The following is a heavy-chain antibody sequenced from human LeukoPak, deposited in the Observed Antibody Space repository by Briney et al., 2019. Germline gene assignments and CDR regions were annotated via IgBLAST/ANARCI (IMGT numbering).Heavy chain of an antibody. CDR1: SGSISSGNYY. D-gene: IGHD4-23*01. V-gene: IGHV4-61*02. J-gene: IGHJ5*02. Sequence: TLSLTCTVSSGSISSGNYYWSWIRQPAGKGLEWIGRIYTSGSTNYNPSLKSRVTMSVDTSKNQFSLKLSSVTAADTAVYYCARGSRWSLNWFDPWGQGTLVTVSS. CDR2: IYTSGST. CDR3: ARGSRWSLNWFDP.